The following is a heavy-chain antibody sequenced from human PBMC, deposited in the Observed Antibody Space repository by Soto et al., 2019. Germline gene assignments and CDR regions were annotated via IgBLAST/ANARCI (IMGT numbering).Heavy chain of an antibody. Sequence: PSETLSLTCAVYGGSFSGYYWSWIRQPPGKGLEWIGEINHSGSTNYNPSLKSRVTISVDTSKNQFSLKLSSVTAADTAVYYCARDLPYMDGMEVWGQGTTVTVS. J-gene: IGHJ6*02. CDR2: INHSGST. D-gene: IGHD2-2*02. V-gene: IGHV4-34*09. CDR3: ARDLPYMDGMEV. CDR1: GGSFSGYY.